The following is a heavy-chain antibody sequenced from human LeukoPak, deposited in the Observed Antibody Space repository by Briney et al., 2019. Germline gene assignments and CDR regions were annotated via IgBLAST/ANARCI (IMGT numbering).Heavy chain of an antibody. CDR3: ASAHIVVVTAINYFDY. CDR1: GGTFSSYA. CDR2: IIPIFGTA. V-gene: IGHV1-69*05. J-gene: IGHJ4*02. D-gene: IGHD2-21*02. Sequence: SVKVSCKASGGTFSSYAISWVRQAPGQGLEWMGGIIPIFGTANYAQKFQGRVTITTDESTSSAYMELSSLRSEDTAVYYCASAHIVVVTAINYFDYWGQGTLVTVSS.